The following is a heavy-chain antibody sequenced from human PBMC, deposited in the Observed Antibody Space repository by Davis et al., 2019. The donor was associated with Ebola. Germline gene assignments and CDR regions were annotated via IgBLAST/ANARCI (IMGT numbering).Heavy chain of an antibody. V-gene: IGHV4-39*02. J-gene: IGHJ4*02. Sequence: MPSETLSLTCTVSGGSISGSLYYWAWIRRPPGKGLEWIGSIYHSGSTNYKPSLKSRVIISLNTSKNQFSLRVDSVTAADTAVYYCARDFVYWGQGILVTVSS. CDR2: IYHSGST. CDR3: ARDFVY. CDR1: GGSISGSLYY.